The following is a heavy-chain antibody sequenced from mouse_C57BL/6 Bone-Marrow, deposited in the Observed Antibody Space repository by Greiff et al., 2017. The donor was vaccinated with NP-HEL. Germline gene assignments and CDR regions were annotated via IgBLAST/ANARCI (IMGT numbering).Heavy chain of an antibody. D-gene: IGHD2-13*01. J-gene: IGHJ3*01. V-gene: IGHV14-4*01. CDR1: GFNIKDDY. Sequence: VQLQQSGAALVRPGASVTLSCTASGFNIKDDYMHWVKQRPEQGLEWIGWIDPENGDTEYASKFPGKATLTAATSSNTAYLQISSLISEDTAVYYGTTGGDYCWFAYWGQGTLVTVSA. CDR2: IDPENGDT. CDR3: TTGGDYCWFAY.